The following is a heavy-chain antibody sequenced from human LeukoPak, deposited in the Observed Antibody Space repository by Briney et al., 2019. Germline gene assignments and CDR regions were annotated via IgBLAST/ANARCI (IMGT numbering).Heavy chain of an antibody. CDR1: GGSIRSYF. D-gene: IGHD3-10*01. V-gene: IGHV4-59*08. CDR3: ARHPELYFFDY. Sequence: SETLSLTCTVSGGSIRSYFWSWIRQSPGKGLEWIGYIYDSGSTNYNPSLKSRVTISADTSKNQVSLTLSSVTAADTAVYYCARHPELYFFDYWGQGTLVTLSS. J-gene: IGHJ4*02. CDR2: IYDSGST.